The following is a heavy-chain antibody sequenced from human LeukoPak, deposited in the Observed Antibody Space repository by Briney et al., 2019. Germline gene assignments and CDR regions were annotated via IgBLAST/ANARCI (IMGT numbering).Heavy chain of an antibody. V-gene: IGHV4-39*01. J-gene: IGHJ4*02. CDR2: FYYSGST. Sequence: SETLSLTCTVSIGSINRSSYYWGWIRQPPGKGLEWIGSFYYSGSTYYNPSLKGRVTISVDTSKNQFSLNLSSMIAADTAVYYCARHEYFVNYWGQGTLVTVSS. D-gene: IGHD2/OR15-2a*01. CDR1: IGSINRSSYY. CDR3: ARHEYFVNY.